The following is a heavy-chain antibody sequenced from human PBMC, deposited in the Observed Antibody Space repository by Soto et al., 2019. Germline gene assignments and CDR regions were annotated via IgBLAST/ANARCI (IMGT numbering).Heavy chain of an antibody. D-gene: IGHD1-1*01. CDR3: ARRHQPRDVYNFDS. V-gene: IGHV3-11*01. J-gene: IGHJ4*02. CDR2: ISNGDETT. Sequence: GGSLRLSCLASGFIFTDYSMTWIRQAPGKGLEWVSYISNGDETTQYADSVKGRFTVSRDNAKKVLFLQMSSLRVDDTAVYYCARRHQPRDVYNFDSWARGAVVTLSA. CDR1: GFIFTDYS.